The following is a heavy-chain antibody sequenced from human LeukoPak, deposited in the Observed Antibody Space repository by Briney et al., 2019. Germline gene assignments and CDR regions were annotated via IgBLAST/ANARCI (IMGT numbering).Heavy chain of an antibody. D-gene: IGHD3-10*01. CDR1: GFSFSTYT. Sequence: GGSLRLSCAASGFSFSTYTMAWVRQAPGQGLEWVSAISARGDNSWYADSVKGRFTISRDNSKNTLYLQMNNLRAEDTAIYYCANRNYYLDYWGQGTLVTVSS. CDR3: ANRNYYLDY. CDR2: ISARGDNS. V-gene: IGHV3-23*01. J-gene: IGHJ4*02.